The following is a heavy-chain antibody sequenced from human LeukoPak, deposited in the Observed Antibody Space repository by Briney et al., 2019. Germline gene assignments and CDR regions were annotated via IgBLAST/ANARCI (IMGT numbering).Heavy chain of an antibody. CDR1: GGSFSGYY. CDR2: INHSGST. D-gene: IGHD5-24*01. CDR3: AGIEMATSYYYYYMDV. Sequence: PSETLSLTCAVYGGSFSGYYWSWIRQPPGKGLEWIGEINHSGSTNYNPSLKSRVTISVDTSKNQFSLKLSSVIAADTAVYYCAGIEMATSYYYYYMDVWGKGTTVTVSS. J-gene: IGHJ6*03. V-gene: IGHV4-34*01.